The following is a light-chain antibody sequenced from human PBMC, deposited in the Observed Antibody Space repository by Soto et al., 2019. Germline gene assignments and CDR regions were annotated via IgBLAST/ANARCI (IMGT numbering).Light chain of an antibody. CDR2: GAY. J-gene: IGKJ1*01. Sequence: IVVTQSPATLSVSPGETVTLSCRVSQGVSSSLAWYQQKPGQAPRLLISGAYTRATDIPATFTGSGSGTEFTLTISSLQSEDIAVYYCQQYNKWPQTFGQGTKVDIK. V-gene: IGKV3-15*01. CDR3: QQYNKWPQT. CDR1: QGVSSS.